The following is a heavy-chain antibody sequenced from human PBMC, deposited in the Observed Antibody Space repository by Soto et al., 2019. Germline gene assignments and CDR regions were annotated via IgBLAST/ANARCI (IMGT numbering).Heavy chain of an antibody. J-gene: IGHJ4*02. CDR3: ARARVRGVPYHFDY. V-gene: IGHV4-59*01. Sequence: SETLSLTCTVSGGSISSYYWSWIRQPPGKGLEWIGYIYYSGSTNYNPSLKSRVTISVDTSKNQFSLKLSSVTAADTAVYYCARARVRGVPYHFDYWGQGTLVTVSA. CDR2: IYYSGST. D-gene: IGHD3-10*01. CDR1: GGSISSYY.